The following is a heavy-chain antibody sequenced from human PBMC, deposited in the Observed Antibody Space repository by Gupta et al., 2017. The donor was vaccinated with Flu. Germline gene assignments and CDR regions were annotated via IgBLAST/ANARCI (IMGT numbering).Heavy chain of an antibody. CDR3: ARVGYCSTTSCYEPFDS. V-gene: IGHV1-2*06. D-gene: IGHD2-2*01. J-gene: IGHJ4*02. Sequence: IHWVRQAPGQGLEWMGRMNPNSGGTKYAQRFQGRVSMTRDTSIKTVYMELSSLGSDDTAVYYCARVGYCSTTSCYEPFDSWGQGTLLHVSS. CDR2: MNPNSGGT.